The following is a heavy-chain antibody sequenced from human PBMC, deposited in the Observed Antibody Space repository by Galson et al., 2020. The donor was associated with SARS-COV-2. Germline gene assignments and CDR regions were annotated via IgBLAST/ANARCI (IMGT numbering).Heavy chain of an antibody. Sequence: SETLSLTCTVSGGSISSGDYYWSWIRQPPGKGLEWIGYIYYSGSTYYNPSLKSRVTISVDTSKNQFSLKLSSVTAADTAVYYCARVLGYCSGGSCYAFDIGGQGKMVTVSP. CDR1: GGSISSGDYY. CDR2: IYYSGST. J-gene: IGHJ3*02. D-gene: IGHD2-15*01. V-gene: IGHV4-30-4*01. CDR3: ARVLGYCSGGSCYAFDI.